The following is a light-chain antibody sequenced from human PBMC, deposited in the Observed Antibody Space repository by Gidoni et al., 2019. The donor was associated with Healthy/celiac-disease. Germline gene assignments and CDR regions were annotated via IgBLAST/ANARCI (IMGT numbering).Light chain of an antibody. Sequence: DIGMTQSPDSLAVSLGEGATINCKSSQSVLYSSNNKNYLAWYQQKPGQPPKLLIYWASTRESGVPDRFSGSGSGTDFTLTISSLQAEDVAVYYCQQYYSTPYTFGQGTKLEIK. CDR1: QSVLYSSNNKNY. V-gene: IGKV4-1*01. J-gene: IGKJ2*01. CDR3: QQYYSTPYT. CDR2: WAS.